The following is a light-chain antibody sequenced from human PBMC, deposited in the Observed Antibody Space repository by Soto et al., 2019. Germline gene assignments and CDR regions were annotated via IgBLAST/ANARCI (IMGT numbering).Light chain of an antibody. CDR2: GAS. V-gene: IGKV3-15*01. CDR3: QQYHDWPPIT. CDR1: HSVSSD. Sequence: EIVMSQSPGTLSLSAGERATVSCRASHSVSSDLAWYQQKPGQAPRLLIYGASTRATDVPARFSGGGSGTELTLTISSLQSEASAIYYCQQYHDWPPITFGRGTKVYIK. J-gene: IGKJ3*01.